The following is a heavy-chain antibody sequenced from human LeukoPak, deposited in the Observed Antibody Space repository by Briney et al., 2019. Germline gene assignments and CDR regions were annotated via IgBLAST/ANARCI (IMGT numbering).Heavy chain of an antibody. CDR2: IKENVIEK. D-gene: IGHD4-17*01. V-gene: IGHV3-7*01. Sequence: GGSLRLSCAASGFTFSTFTRSWMSWVRQAPGKGLAWVANIKENVIEKFNVNSVTGRITVSRDNARISLYLQMNNLRAEDTAVYRCARLHDYGDWRVWFAPWGQGTLVTVSS. CDR1: GFTFSTFTRSW. CDR3: ARLHDYGDWRVWFAP. J-gene: IGHJ5*02.